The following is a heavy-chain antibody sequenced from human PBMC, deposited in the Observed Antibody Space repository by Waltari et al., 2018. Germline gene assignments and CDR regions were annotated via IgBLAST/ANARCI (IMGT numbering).Heavy chain of an antibody. J-gene: IGHJ4*02. V-gene: IGHV3-7*01. CDR1: GFTFSSYW. D-gene: IGHD1-26*01. Sequence: EVQLVESGGGLVQPGGSLRLSCAASGFTFSSYWMSWVRQAPGKGLEWVANIKQDGSEKYYVGSVKGRFTISRDNAKNSLYLQMNSLRAEDTAVYYCARDPRSTWLVGAKGGFDYWGQGTLVTVSS. CDR2: IKQDGSEK. CDR3: ARDPRSTWLVGAKGGFDY.